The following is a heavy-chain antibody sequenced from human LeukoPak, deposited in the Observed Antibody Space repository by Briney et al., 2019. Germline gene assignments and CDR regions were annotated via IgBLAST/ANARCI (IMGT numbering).Heavy chain of an antibody. J-gene: IGHJ4*02. V-gene: IGHV4-61*02. Sequence: SETLSLTCTVSGGSISSGSYYWSWIRQPAGKGLEWIGRIYTSGSTNYNPSLKSRVTISVDTSKNQFSLKLSSVTAADTAVYYCASRNGVLTGNFDYWGQGTLVTVSS. CDR2: IYTSGST. D-gene: IGHD3-9*01. CDR3: ASRNGVLTGNFDY. CDR1: GGSISSGSYY.